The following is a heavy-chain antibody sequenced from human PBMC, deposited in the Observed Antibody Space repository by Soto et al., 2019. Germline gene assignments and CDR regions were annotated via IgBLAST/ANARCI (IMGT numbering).Heavy chain of an antibody. CDR2: IGPGDSDT. V-gene: IGHV5-51*01. Sequence: IGPGDSDTRYSPSFQGQVTISADKSISTAYLQWSSLKASDTAMYYCAKDIAAASYYYYGMDVWGQGTTVTVSS. CDR3: AKDIAAASYYYYGMDV. J-gene: IGHJ6*02. D-gene: IGHD6-13*01.